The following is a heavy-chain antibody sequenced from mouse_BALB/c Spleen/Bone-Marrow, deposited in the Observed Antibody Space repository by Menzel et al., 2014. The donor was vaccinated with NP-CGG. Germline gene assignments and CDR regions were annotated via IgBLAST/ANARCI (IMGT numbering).Heavy chain of an antibody. D-gene: IGHD2-3*01. J-gene: IGHJ4*01. CDR1: GYTFTSYW. CDR3: TRGWRAMDY. Sequence: LQQSGSELVRPGASVKLSCKASGYTFTSYWMNWMEQRPGQGLEWIGNIYPGSGSSNYDEKFKSKATLTVDTSSSTAYMQLSSLTSEDSAVYYCTRGWRAMDYWGQGTSVTVSS. CDR2: IYPGSGSS. V-gene: IGHV1S22*01.